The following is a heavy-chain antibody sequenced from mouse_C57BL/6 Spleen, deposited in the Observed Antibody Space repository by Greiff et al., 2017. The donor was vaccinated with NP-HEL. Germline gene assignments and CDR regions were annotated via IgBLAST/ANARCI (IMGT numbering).Heavy chain of an antibody. CDR1: GYAFTNYL. CDR3: ARLGTTVVDYFDY. CDR2: INPGSGGT. Sequence: VQLQQSGAELVRPGTSVKVSCKASGYAFTNYLIEWVKQRPGQGLEWIGVINPGSGGTNYNEKFKGKATLTADKSSSTAYMQLSSLTSEDSAVYFCARLGTTVVDYFDYWGQGTTLTVSS. J-gene: IGHJ2*01. V-gene: IGHV1-54*01. D-gene: IGHD1-1*01.